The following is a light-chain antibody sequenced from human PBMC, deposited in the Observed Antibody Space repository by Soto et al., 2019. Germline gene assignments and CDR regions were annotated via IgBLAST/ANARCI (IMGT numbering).Light chain of an antibody. Sequence: DIQMTQSPSSLSASVGDRVTITCQASQDISNYLNWYQQKPGKAPKLLIYDASNLETGVPSRFSGSGSGTDFTFNISSLQPEDIGRYSSQQYDNHPLTFGGGTKVEIK. J-gene: IGKJ4*01. CDR3: QQYDNHPLT. V-gene: IGKV1-33*01. CDR1: QDISNY. CDR2: DAS.